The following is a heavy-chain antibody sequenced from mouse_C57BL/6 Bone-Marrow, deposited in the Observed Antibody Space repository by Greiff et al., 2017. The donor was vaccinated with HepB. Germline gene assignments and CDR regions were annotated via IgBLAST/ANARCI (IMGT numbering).Heavy chain of an antibody. CDR3: ARHLLAHYYGSSPYWYFDV. Sequence: EVHLVESGGDLVKPGGSLKLSCAASGFTFSSYGMSWVRQTPDKRLEWVATISSGGSYTYYPDSVKGRFTISRDNAKNTLYLQMSSLKSEDTAMYYCARHLLAHYYGSSPYWYFDVWGTGTTVTVSS. D-gene: IGHD1-1*01. CDR1: GFTFSSYG. V-gene: IGHV5-6*01. CDR2: ISSGGSYT. J-gene: IGHJ1*03.